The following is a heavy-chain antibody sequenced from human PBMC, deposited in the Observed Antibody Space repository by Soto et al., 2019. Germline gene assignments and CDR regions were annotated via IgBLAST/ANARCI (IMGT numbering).Heavy chain of an antibody. CDR2: MNPNSVNT. D-gene: IGHD3-10*01. Sequence: QVQLVQSGAEVRKPGASVKVSCKASGYTFTSYDINWVRQATGQGLEWMGWMNPNSVNTGYAQKFHVRVTMTRNTSISTGYMELSILRSEDTAVYYCARVGGALGHWFDPWGQGTLVTVSS. CDR1: GYTFTSYD. V-gene: IGHV1-8*01. J-gene: IGHJ5*02. CDR3: ARVGGALGHWFDP.